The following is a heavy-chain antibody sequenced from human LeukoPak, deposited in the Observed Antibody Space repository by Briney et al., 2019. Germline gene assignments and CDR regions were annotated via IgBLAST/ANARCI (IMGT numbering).Heavy chain of an antibody. Sequence: ASVKVSCKASGYTFTGYYMHWVRQAPGQGLEWMGWINPNSGGTNYAQKFQGRVTMTRDTSISTAYMELSRLRSDDTAVYYCARALDYVFPRRPNTNWFDPWGQGTLVTVSS. CDR1: GYTFTGYY. D-gene: IGHD3-16*01. CDR2: INPNSGGT. CDR3: ARALDYVFPRRPNTNWFDP. V-gene: IGHV1-2*02. J-gene: IGHJ5*02.